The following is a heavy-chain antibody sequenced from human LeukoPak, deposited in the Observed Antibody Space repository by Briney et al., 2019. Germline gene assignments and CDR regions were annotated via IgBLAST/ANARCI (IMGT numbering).Heavy chain of an antibody. CDR1: GYTFTSYG. Sequence: ASVKVSCKASGYTFTSYGISWVRQAPGQGLEWMGWISAYNGNTNYAQKLQGRVTMTTDTSTSTAYMELRSLRSDDTAVYYCASLYYDYVWGSYRYEDAFDIWGQGTMVTVSS. J-gene: IGHJ3*02. CDR3: ASLYYDYVWGSYRYEDAFDI. V-gene: IGHV1-18*01. CDR2: ISAYNGNT. D-gene: IGHD3-16*02.